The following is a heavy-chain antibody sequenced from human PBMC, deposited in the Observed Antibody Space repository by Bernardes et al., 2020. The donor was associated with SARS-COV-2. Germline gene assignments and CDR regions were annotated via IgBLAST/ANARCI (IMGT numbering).Heavy chain of an antibody. CDR2: IYPGDSDT. D-gene: IGHD5-12*01. Sequence: GQTMKISCKGSGYSFTTYWIGWVRQMPGKGLEWMGIIYPGDSDTRYSPSFQGQVTISADKSISTAYPQWSSLKASDTAMYYCARLRVGWLQVGDYWGQGTLVTVSS. CDR1: GYSFTTYW. J-gene: IGHJ4*02. V-gene: IGHV5-51*01. CDR3: ARLRVGWLQVGDY.